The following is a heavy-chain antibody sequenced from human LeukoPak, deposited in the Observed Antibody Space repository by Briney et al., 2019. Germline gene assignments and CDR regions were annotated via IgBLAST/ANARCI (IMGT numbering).Heavy chain of an antibody. Sequence: ASVKVSCKASGYTFTSYYMHWVRQAPGQGLEWMGGIIPIFGTANYAQKFQGRVTITADESTSTAYMELSSLRSEDTAVYYCARGSPYQSMDVWGQGTTVTVSS. D-gene: IGHD2-15*01. V-gene: IGHV1-69*13. CDR1: GYTFTSYY. CDR2: IIPIFGTA. J-gene: IGHJ6*02. CDR3: ARGSPYQSMDV.